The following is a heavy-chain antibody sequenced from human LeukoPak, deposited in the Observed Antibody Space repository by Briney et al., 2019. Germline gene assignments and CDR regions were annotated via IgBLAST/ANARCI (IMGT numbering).Heavy chain of an antibody. V-gene: IGHV3-23*01. J-gene: IGHJ3*02. CDR3: AKAFREEALEPPIDAFDI. D-gene: IGHD3-10*01. CDR1: GFTFSDHY. Sequence: PGGSLRLSCAASGFTFSDHYMDWVRQAPGKGLEWVSAISGSGGSTYYADSVKGRFTISRDNSKNTLYLQMNSLRAEDTAVYYCAKAFREEALEPPIDAFDIWGQGTMVTVSS. CDR2: ISGSGGST.